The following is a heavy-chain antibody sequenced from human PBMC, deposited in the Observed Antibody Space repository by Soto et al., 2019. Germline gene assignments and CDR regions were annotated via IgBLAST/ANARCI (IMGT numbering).Heavy chain of an antibody. D-gene: IGHD3-3*01. J-gene: IGHJ4*02. CDR1: GFTFSDYG. Sequence: ESGGGVVQPGRSLRLSCAASGFTFSDYGMHWVRQAPGTGLEWVAVISYDGSDKYYADSVKGRFTISRDNSKNRLYLQMNSMRAEDTAVYYCETMERLFDYWGQGTLVTVSS. CDR3: ETMERLFDY. CDR2: ISYDGSDK. V-gene: IGHV3-30*03.